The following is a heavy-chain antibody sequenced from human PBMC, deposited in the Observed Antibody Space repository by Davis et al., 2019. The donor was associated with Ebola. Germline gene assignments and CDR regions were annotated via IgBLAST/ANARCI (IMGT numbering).Heavy chain of an antibody. D-gene: IGHD3-3*01. CDR2: IYSGGST. CDR3: ARDDTYYDFWSGYRSSTFDY. V-gene: IGHV3-53*01. CDR1: GFTVSSNY. J-gene: IGHJ4*02. Sequence: GESLKISCAASGFTVSSNYMSWVRQAPGKGLEWVSVIYSGGSTYYADSVKGRFTISRDNSKNTLYLQMNSLRAEDTAVYYCARDDTYYDFWSGYRSSTFDYWGQGTLVTVSS.